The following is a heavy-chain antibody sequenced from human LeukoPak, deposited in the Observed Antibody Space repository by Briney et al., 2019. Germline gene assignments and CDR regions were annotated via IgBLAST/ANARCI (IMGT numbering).Heavy chain of an antibody. D-gene: IGHD3-9*01. Sequence: SQTLSLTCAISGDSVSSNSAAWNWIRQSPSRGLEWLGRTYYRSKWYNDYAVSVKSRITINPDTSKNQFSLQLNSVTPEDTVVYYCARAGWGLNKESLDWLLFSGAFDIWGQGTMVTVSS. V-gene: IGHV6-1*01. CDR3: ARAGWGLNKESLDWLLFSGAFDI. CDR1: GDSVSSNSAA. CDR2: TYYRSKWYN. J-gene: IGHJ3*02.